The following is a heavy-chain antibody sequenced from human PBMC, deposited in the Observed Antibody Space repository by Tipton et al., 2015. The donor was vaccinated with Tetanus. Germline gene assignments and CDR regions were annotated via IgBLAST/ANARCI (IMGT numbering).Heavy chain of an antibody. Sequence: LRLSCTVSGGSISNHYWSWIRQPPGKGLEWIGYLYDNGRTKYNPSLNSRVTISVDTPKKQLSLKLASVTAADTAVYYCARDPWLDYWGQGTLVTVSS. V-gene: IGHV4-59*11. CDR3: ARDPWLDY. J-gene: IGHJ4*02. CDR1: GGSISNHY. CDR2: LYDNGRT.